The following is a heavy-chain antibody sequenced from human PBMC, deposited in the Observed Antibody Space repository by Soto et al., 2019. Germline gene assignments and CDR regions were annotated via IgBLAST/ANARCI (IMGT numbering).Heavy chain of an antibody. V-gene: IGHV4-39*01. D-gene: IGHD2-15*01. CDR1: GGSISSSSYY. J-gene: IGHJ4*02. Sequence: SETLSLTCAVSGGSISSSSYYWDWIRQPPGKGLEWIGTIYYTGTSNYNPSLKSRVTISVDTSKNQFSLNLSSVTAADTAVYYCTRHAIGVVVPAAIRNWGQGSLVTV. CDR2: IYYTGTS. CDR3: TRHAIGVVVPAAIRN.